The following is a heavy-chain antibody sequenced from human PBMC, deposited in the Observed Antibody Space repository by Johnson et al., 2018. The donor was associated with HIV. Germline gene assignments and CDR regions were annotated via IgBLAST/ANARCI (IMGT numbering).Heavy chain of an antibody. Sequence: QLQLVESGGGVVQPGGSLRLSCAASGFTFSSYGMHWVRQAPGKGLEWVAFIRYDGRNKYYADSVKGRFTISRDNSKNTLYLQMNSLRAEDTAVYYCASKTPVVEDAFDIWGQGTMVTVSS. CDR2: IRYDGRNK. CDR1: GFTFSSYG. J-gene: IGHJ3*02. CDR3: ASKTPVVEDAFDI. D-gene: IGHD2-2*01. V-gene: IGHV3-30*02.